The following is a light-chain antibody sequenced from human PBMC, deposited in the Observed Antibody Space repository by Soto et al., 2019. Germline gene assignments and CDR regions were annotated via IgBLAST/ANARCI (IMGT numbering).Light chain of an antibody. CDR3: QQYDSLWTFGHQHDSLWT. Sequence: DIQMTQSPSTLSASVGDRVTITCRASQSISDWLAWYQQKPGKAPNLLIYKASSLESGVPSRFSSSGSGTEFTLTISSLQPDDFATYYCQQYDSLWTFGHQHDSLWTFGQGTKVEI. J-gene: IGKJ1*01. CDR1: QSISDW. V-gene: IGKV1-5*03. CDR2: KAS.